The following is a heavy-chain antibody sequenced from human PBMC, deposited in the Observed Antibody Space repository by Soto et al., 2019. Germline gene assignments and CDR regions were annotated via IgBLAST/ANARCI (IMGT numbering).Heavy chain of an antibody. Sequence: SETLSLTCTVSGGSISSYYWSWIRQPPGKGLEWIGYIYYSGSTNYNPSLKSRVTISVDTSKNQFSLKLSSVTAADTAVYYCARAVDYDILNFDYWGQGTLVTAPQ. CDR2: IYYSGST. CDR3: ARAVDYDILNFDY. J-gene: IGHJ4*02. D-gene: IGHD3-9*01. V-gene: IGHV4-59*01. CDR1: GGSISSYY.